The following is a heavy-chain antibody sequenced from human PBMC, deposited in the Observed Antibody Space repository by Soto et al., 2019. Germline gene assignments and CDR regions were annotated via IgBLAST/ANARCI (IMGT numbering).Heavy chain of an antibody. Sequence: QVHLVQSGAEVKKPGASVKVSCKGSGYAFTTYGITWVRQAPGQGLEWMGWISAHNGNTNYAQKLQGRVTVTRDTSTSTAYLERRSLRSDDTAVYYCAGGRYGDYWGQGARVTVSS. D-gene: IGHD1-1*01. CDR3: AGGRYGDY. J-gene: IGHJ4*02. CDR1: GYAFTTYG. V-gene: IGHV1-18*01. CDR2: ISAHNGNT.